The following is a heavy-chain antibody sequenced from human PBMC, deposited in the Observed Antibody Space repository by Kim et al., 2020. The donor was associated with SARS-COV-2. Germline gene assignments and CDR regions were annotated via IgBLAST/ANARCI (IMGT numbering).Heavy chain of an antibody. Sequence: SLKSRVTISVDTSKNQFSLKLSSVTAADTAVYYCAREFRRELLWFGELGVWGQGTLVTVSS. J-gene: IGHJ4*02. D-gene: IGHD3-10*01. V-gene: IGHV4-39*07. CDR3: AREFRRELLWFGELGV.